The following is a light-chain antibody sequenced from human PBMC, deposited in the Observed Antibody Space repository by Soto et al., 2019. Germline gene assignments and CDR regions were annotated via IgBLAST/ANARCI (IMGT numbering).Light chain of an antibody. CDR3: AEWDESLNCYV. V-gene: IGLV1-44*01. CDR2: SND. CDR1: SSNIGTNA. Sequence: QSALTQPPSASGTPGQRVTFSCSGSSSNIGTNAVSWYQQLPGAAPKLLIKSNDQRPSGVPDRFSVSKSGASASLAILGLQSEDEGDYYCAEWDESLNCYVFGTGTKV. J-gene: IGLJ1*01.